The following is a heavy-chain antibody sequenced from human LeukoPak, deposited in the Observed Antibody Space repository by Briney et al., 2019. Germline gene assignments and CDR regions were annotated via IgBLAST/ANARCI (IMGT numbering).Heavy chain of an antibody. V-gene: IGHV3-15*01. Sequence: GGSLRLSCAASGFTFSNAWMSWVRQAPGKGLEWVGRIKSKTDGGTTDYAAPVKGRFTISRDDSKNTLYLQMNSLKTEDTAVYYCTTATVYSSRPRDYWGQGTLVTVSS. CDR2: IKSKTDGGTT. D-gene: IGHD6-13*01. CDR3: TTATVYSSRPRDY. CDR1: GFTFSNAW. J-gene: IGHJ4*02.